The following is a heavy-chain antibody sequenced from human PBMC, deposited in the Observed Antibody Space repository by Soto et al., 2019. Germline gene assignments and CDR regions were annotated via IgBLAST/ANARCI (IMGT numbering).Heavy chain of an antibody. V-gene: IGHV4-34*01. CDR2: INHSGST. D-gene: IGHD2-2*01. Sequence: SETLSLTCAVYGGSFSGYYWSWIRQPPGKGLEWIGEINHSGSTNYNPSLKSRVTISVDTSKNQFSLKLSSVTAADTAVYYCARGRVRARRSSTSCYHFDYWGQGTLVTVSS. CDR3: ARGRVRARRSSTSCYHFDY. CDR1: GGSFSGYY. J-gene: IGHJ4*02.